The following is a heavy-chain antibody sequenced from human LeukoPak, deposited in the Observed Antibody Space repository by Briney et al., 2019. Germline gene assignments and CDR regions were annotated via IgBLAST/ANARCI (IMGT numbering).Heavy chain of an antibody. CDR3: AREGSWAFDI. Sequence: GGSLRLSCAAAGFTFSNYAMTWVRQAPGNGLEWVSSISSSSSYIYYADSVKGRFTISRDNAKNSLYLQMNSLRAEDTAVYYCAREGSWAFDIWGQGTMVTVSS. V-gene: IGHV3-21*01. CDR1: GFTFSNYA. CDR2: ISSSSSYI. J-gene: IGHJ3*02.